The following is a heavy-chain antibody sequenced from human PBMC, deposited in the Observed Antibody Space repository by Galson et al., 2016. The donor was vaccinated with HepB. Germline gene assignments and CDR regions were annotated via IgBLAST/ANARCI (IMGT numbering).Heavy chain of an antibody. CDR2: ISGDGSST. CDR1: GFTFTSYA. V-gene: IGHV3-23*01. J-gene: IGHJ6*02. CDR3: ARSAKYFYGLDF. D-gene: IGHD3-10*01. Sequence: SLRLSCAASGFTFTSYAMSWVRQPPGKGLEWVSSISGDGSSTFYADSVKGRFTISRDNAKNSVYLQMNSLRAEDSAVYYCARSAKYFYGLDFWGQGTTVTVSS.